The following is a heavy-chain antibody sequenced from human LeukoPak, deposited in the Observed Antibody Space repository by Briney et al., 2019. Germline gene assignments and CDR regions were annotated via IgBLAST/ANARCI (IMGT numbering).Heavy chain of an antibody. J-gene: IGHJ4*02. CDR1: GFTFRDNY. Sequence: GGSLRLSCAASGFTFRDNYMSWIRQAPGKGLEWISSISSSSSYTNYADSVKGRFTISRDNAKNSLYLQMNSLRAEDTAVYYCARHFCTPNNCDFYFDFWGQGSLVTVSS. CDR3: ARHFCTPNNCDFYFDF. V-gene: IGHV3-11*03. D-gene: IGHD1-1*01. CDR2: ISSSSSYT.